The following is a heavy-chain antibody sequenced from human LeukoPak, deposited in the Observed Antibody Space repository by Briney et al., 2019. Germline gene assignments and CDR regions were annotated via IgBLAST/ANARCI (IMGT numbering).Heavy chain of an antibody. J-gene: IGHJ4*02. CDR2: IYHTGSA. CDR1: GGSIRSSNW. D-gene: IGHD3-22*01. Sequence: SETLSLTCAVSGGSIRSSNWWTWVRQPPGKGLEWIGEIYHTGSANYNPSLETRVTMSVDKAENHFSLQLHSVTAADTAIYYCARDLRYYDNSGPIDYWGQGTLVTVSS. CDR3: ARDLRYYDNSGPIDY. V-gene: IGHV4-4*02.